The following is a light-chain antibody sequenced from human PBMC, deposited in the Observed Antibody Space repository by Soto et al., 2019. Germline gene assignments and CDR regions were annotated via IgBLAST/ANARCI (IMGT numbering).Light chain of an antibody. CDR2: DNN. Sequence: QSVLTQPPSVSAAPGQKVTISCSGSNSNIGNNEVSWYQQVPGTAPRLLVYDNNKRPSGIPDRFSDSKSDTSATLVITRLQTGDEADYYCGTWDNNLRAGVFGGGTKVTV. V-gene: IGLV1-51*01. CDR3: GTWDNNLRAGV. CDR1: NSNIGNNE. J-gene: IGLJ2*01.